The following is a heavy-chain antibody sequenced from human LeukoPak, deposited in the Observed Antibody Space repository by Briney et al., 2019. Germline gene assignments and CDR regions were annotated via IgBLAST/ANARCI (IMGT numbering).Heavy chain of an antibody. Sequence: GGSLRLSCAASGFTFSNYGMHWVRQAPGKGLEWVAFIWYDGSNRYYADSVKGRFTISRDNSENTLFLQMSSLRTEDTAVYYCAKDPLGFCTRATCRYLDSWGQGTLVTVSS. CDR1: GFTFSNYG. CDR3: AKDPLGFCTRATCRYLDS. V-gene: IGHV3-30*02. CDR2: IWYDGSNR. J-gene: IGHJ4*02. D-gene: IGHD2-8*01.